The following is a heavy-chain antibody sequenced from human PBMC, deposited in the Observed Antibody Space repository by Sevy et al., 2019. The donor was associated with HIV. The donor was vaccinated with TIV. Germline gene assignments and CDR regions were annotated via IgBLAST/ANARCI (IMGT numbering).Heavy chain of an antibody. Sequence: SETLSLTCAVYSGSFSAYYWSWIRQPPGKGLEWIGEINHSGSTNYNPSLKSRVTISLHTSKNQFSLKLTSVTAAETAVYYCAGGVTVTTVPYYFDYWGQGTLVTVSS. CDR2: INHSGST. J-gene: IGHJ4*02. CDR1: SGSFSAYY. D-gene: IGHD4-4*01. V-gene: IGHV4-34*01. CDR3: AGGVTVTTVPYYFDY.